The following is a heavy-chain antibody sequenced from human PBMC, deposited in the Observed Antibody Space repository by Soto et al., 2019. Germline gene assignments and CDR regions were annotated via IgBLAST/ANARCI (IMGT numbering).Heavy chain of an antibody. CDR3: ARRSVGFYYGSGSTSYYYYDMDV. J-gene: IGHJ6*02. CDR1: GYSFTSYW. CDR2: IYPGDSDT. D-gene: IGHD3-10*01. V-gene: IGHV5-51*01. Sequence: PGESLKISCKGSGYSFTSYWIGWVRQMPGKGLEWMGIIYPGDSDTRYSPSFQGQVTISADKSISTAYLQWSSLKASDTAMYYCARRSVGFYYGSGSTSYYYYDMDVWGQGTTVTVSS.